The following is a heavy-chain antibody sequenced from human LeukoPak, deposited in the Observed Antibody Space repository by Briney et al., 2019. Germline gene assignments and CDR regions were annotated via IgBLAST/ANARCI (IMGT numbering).Heavy chain of an antibody. CDR1: GFTFSSYA. CDR2: ISGSGGST. V-gene: IGHV3-23*01. Sequence: GGSLRLSCAASGFTFSSYAMSWVRQAPGKGLEWVSTISGSGGSTYYADSVKGRFTISRDNSKNTLYLQMNSLRAEDTAVYYCAVEVTATDNGFDVWGQGTLVTVSS. CDR3: AVEVTATDNGFDV. D-gene: IGHD2-21*02. J-gene: IGHJ3*01.